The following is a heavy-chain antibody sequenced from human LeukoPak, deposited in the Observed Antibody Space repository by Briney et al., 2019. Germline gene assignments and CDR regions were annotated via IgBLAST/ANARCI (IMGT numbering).Heavy chain of an antibody. CDR1: GFTFDEYT. V-gene: IGHV3-9*03. CDR2: ISWKSGTI. D-gene: IGHD5-24*01. J-gene: IGHJ4*02. Sequence: GGSLRLSCAASGFTFDEYTMHWVRHAPGKGLEWVSGISWKSGTIGYADSVKGRFTISRDNAKNSLYLQMNSLRVEDMASYYCVKARRDGYNSWGIFDYWGQGTLVTVSS. CDR3: VKARRDGYNSWGIFDY.